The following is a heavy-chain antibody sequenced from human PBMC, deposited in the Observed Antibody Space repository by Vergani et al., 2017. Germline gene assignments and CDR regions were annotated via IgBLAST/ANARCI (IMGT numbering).Heavy chain of an antibody. J-gene: IGHJ4*02. Sequence: QVQLVESGGGVVQPGRSLRLSCAASGFTFSRYAMHWVRQAPGKGLEWVAVISYDGSNKYYADSVKDRFTISRDNSKNTLYLQMNSLRAEDTAVYYCAKGPISRVRFLEWLLIYWGQGTLVTVSS. CDR2: ISYDGSNK. V-gene: IGHV3-30-3*01. D-gene: IGHD3-3*01. CDR1: GFTFSRYA. CDR3: AKGPISRVRFLEWLLIY.